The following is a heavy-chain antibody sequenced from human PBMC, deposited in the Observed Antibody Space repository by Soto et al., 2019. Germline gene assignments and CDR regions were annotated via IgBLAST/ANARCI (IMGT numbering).Heavy chain of an antibody. CDR2: ICPDDSDT. V-gene: IGHV5-51*01. D-gene: IGHD1-26*01. Sequence: GESLKISCKGSGYSFTNYWIGWVRQMPGKGLEWMGIICPDDSDTRYSSSFQGQVTISADRSISTAYLEWRSLKASDTALYYCARQSGTSLSSPFNLWGQGTLVT. J-gene: IGHJ3*01. CDR1: GYSFTNYW. CDR3: ARQSGTSLSSPFNL.